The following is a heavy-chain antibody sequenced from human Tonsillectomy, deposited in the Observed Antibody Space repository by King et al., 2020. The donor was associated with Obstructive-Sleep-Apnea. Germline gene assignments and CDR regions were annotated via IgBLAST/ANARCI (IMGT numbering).Heavy chain of an antibody. V-gene: IGHV3-48*04. Sequence: VQLVEAGGGLVQPGGSLRLSCAASGFTFSSYSMNWVRQAPGKGLEWCSYFSSSSSTIYYADSVKGRLTFSRDNAKNSLYLQMNSLRAEDTAVYYCERAVGLLEAFDYWGQGTLVTVSS. D-gene: IGHD3-3*02. CDR2: FSSSSSTI. CDR1: GFTFSSYS. CDR3: ERAVGLLEAFDY. J-gene: IGHJ4*02.